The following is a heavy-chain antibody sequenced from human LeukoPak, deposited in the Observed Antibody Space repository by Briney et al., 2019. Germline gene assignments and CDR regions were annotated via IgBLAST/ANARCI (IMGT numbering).Heavy chain of an antibody. Sequence: GGSLRLSCAASGFTFSSYAMSWVRQAPGQGLEWVSAISDSGGSTYYADSVKGRFTISRDNSKNTLYLQMNSLRAEDTAVYYCARDRGGLGSVFDYWGQGTLVTVSS. CDR1: GFTFSSYA. CDR2: ISDSGGST. J-gene: IGHJ4*02. D-gene: IGHD3-10*01. V-gene: IGHV3-23*01. CDR3: ARDRGGLGSVFDY.